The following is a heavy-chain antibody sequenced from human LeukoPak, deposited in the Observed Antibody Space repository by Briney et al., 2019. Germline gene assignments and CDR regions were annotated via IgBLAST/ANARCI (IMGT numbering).Heavy chain of an antibody. Sequence: GGSLRLSCAASGFTLSSYWMHWVRQAPGKGLLWVSRIKSDGRTNYADSVKGRFTISRDNAKNTVSLQMNSLRAEDTGVYYCARAPSEIGGYYPEYFRHWGQGTQVIVSS. J-gene: IGHJ1*01. CDR3: ARAPSEIGGYYPEYFRH. D-gene: IGHD3-22*01. CDR1: GFTLSSYW. CDR2: IKSDGRT. V-gene: IGHV3-74*01.